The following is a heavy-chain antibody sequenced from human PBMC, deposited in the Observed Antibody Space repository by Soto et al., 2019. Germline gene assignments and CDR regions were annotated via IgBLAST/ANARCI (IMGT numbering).Heavy chain of an antibody. D-gene: IGHD3-10*01. CDR1: GFTFISYG. CDR3: ARSPSSGAWYFDL. Sequence: QVQLVESGGGVVQPGRSLRLSCAASGFTFISYGMHWVRQAPGKGLEWVAVIWYDGSNKYYADSVKGRFTISRDNSKNTLYLQMNSLRAEDTAVYYCARSPSSGAWYFDLWGRGTLVTVSS. J-gene: IGHJ2*01. CDR2: IWYDGSNK. V-gene: IGHV3-33*01.